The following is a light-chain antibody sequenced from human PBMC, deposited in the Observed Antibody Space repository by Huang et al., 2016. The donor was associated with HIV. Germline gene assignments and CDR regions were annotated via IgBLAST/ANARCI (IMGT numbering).Light chain of an antibody. J-gene: IGKJ4*01. CDR1: QSISTN. Sequence: EIVMTQSPATLSVSPGERATLSCRASQSISTNVACYQQKPGQAPSLLIYGASTRATGVPARFSGSGSGTEFTLTISSLQSEDFAVYYCQQYNNWPLFGGGTKVEIK. V-gene: IGKV3-15*01. CDR2: GAS. CDR3: QQYNNWPL.